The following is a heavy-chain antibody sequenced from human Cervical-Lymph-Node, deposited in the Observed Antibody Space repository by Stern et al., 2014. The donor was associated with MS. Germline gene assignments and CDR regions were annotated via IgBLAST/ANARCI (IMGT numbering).Heavy chain of an antibody. Sequence: VQLVASGGGLVKPGGSLRLSCAASGFTFSDYYMSWIRQAPGKGLEWVSYISSSSSYTNYADSVKGRFTISRDNAKNSLYLQMNSLRAEDTAVYYCARAYSVITMVNWGQGTLVTVSS. CDR2: ISSSSSYT. CDR3: ARAYSVITMVN. J-gene: IGHJ4*02. CDR1: GFTFSDYY. V-gene: IGHV3-11*06. D-gene: IGHD3-10*01.